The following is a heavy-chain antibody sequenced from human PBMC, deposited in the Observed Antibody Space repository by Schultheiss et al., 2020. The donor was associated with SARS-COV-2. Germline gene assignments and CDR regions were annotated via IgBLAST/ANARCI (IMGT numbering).Heavy chain of an antibody. D-gene: IGHD3-9*01. J-gene: IGHJ6*02. Sequence: GGSLRLSCAASGFTFISYAMHWVRQAPGKGLEWVAAISKDGSNKYYADSVKGRFTISRDNSKNTLYLQMNSLRAEDTAVYYCARDLNFDWLLRVRYYGMDVWGQGTTVTVSS. CDR3: ARDLNFDWLLRVRYYGMDV. CDR1: GFTFISYA. V-gene: IGHV3-30*04. CDR2: ISKDGSNK.